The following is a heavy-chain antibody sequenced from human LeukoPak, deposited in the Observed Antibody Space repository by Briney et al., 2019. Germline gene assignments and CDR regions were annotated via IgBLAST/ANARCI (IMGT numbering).Heavy chain of an antibody. V-gene: IGHV4-34*01. J-gene: IGHJ2*01. CDR1: SGSLSGYY. Sequence: PSETLSLPCGVSSGSLSGYYWRWIRQPPGGGLEWLGEITHSGSPNYNPSLKSRVTISGDTSKKQFSLNLTSVTAADTGVYYCARGVDLWGRGTPVTVSS. CDR2: ITHSGSP. CDR3: ARGVDL.